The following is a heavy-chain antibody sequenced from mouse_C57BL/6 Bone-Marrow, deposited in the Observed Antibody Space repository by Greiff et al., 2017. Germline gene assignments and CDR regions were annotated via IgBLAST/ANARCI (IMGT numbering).Heavy chain of an antibody. Sequence: QVQLKESGAELARPGASVKLSCKASGYTFTSYGISWVKQRTGQGLEWIGEIYPRSGNSYSNEKFTGKATLTADKSSSTAYMELRSLTSEDSAVYFCANLRRLRDYWGQGTTLTVSS. J-gene: IGHJ2*01. V-gene: IGHV1-81*01. CDR1: GYTFTSYG. D-gene: IGHD1-3*01. CDR3: ANLRRLRDY. CDR2: IYPRSGNS.